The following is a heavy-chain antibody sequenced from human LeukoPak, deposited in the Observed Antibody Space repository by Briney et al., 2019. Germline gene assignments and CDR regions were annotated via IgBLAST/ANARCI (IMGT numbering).Heavy chain of an antibody. CDR3: ARVYRSTSCFDV. Sequence: ESSEALSLTCAVYGGSFWGYYWRWIPQPPGKGLEWIGEINHSGSTNYNPPLKSRVTISVDTSKNQFSLKLSSVPAADTAVYYCARVYRSTSCFDVWGQGTTVTVSS. J-gene: IGHJ6*02. V-gene: IGHV4-34*01. CDR1: GGSFWGYY. D-gene: IGHD2-2*01. CDR2: INHSGST.